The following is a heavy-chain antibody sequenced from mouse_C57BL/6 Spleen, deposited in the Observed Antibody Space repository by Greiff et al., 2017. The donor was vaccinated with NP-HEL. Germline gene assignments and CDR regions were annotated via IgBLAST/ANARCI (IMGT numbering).Heavy chain of an antibody. Sequence: VQLKESGPELVKPGASVKMSCKASGYTFTDYNMHWVKQSHGKSLEWIGYINPNNGGTSYNQKFKGKATLTVNKSSSTAYMELRSLTSEDSAVYYCARSNWDVGYYFDYWGQGTTLTVSS. CDR1: GYTFTDYN. V-gene: IGHV1-22*01. J-gene: IGHJ2*01. CDR3: ARSNWDVGYYFDY. D-gene: IGHD4-1*01. CDR2: INPNNGGT.